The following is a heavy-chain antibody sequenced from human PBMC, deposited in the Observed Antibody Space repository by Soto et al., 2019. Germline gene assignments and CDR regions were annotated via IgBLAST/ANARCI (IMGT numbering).Heavy chain of an antibody. V-gene: IGHV6-1*01. D-gene: IGHD4-4*01. CDR3: ARDLESEYSNYYYYMDV. CDR1: GDSVSSNTAA. Sequence: PSQTLSLTCAISGDSVSSNTAAWHWIRQSPSRGLEWLGRTYFRSRWYNDYAVSVKSRITINADTSKHQFSLHLNSVSPEDTAVYYCARDLESEYSNYYYYMDVWGKGTTVTVSS. CDR2: TYFRSRWYN. J-gene: IGHJ6*03.